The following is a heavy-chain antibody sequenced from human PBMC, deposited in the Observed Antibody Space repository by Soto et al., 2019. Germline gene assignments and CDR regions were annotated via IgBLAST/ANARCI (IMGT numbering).Heavy chain of an antibody. Sequence: SVKVSCKASGGTFSSYAISWVRQAPGQGLEWMGGIIPIFGTANYAQKFQGRVTITADESTSTAYMELSSLRSEDTAVYYCARSEYYYYDSSGYLDYWGQGTLVTVSS. CDR1: GGTFSSYA. CDR3: ARSEYYYYDSSGYLDY. V-gene: IGHV1-69*13. J-gene: IGHJ4*02. D-gene: IGHD3-22*01. CDR2: IIPIFGTA.